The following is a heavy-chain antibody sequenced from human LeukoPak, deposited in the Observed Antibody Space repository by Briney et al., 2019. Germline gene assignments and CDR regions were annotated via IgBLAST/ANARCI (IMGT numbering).Heavy chain of an antibody. CDR3: AREDCSGGSCYSLSLTPVFHVFDI. V-gene: IGHV1-18*01. CDR1: GYAFTSYG. CDR2: ISAYNGNT. D-gene: IGHD2-15*01. J-gene: IGHJ3*02. Sequence: ASVKVSCKASGYAFTSYGISWVRQAPGQGLEWMGWISAYNGNTNYAPKLQGRVTMTADTSTSTAYMELRSLRSDDTAVYYCAREDCSGGSCYSLSLTPVFHVFDIWGQGTMVTVSS.